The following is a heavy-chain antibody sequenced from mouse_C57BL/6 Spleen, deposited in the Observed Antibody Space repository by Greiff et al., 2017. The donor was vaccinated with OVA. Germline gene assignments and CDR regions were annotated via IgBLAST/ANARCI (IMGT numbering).Heavy chain of an antibody. CDR2: IYPSSGNT. V-gene: IGHV1-81*01. J-gene: IGHJ4*01. CDR3: GRSMGGGYYAMDY. D-gene: IGHD1-1*02. Sequence: QVQLQQSGAELARPGASVKLSCKASGYTFTSYGISWVKQRTGQGLEWIGEIYPSSGNTYYNEKFKGKATLTADKSSSTPYLQLSSLTSEDSAVFVRGRSMGGGYYAMDYWGQGTSVTVSS. CDR1: GYTFTSYG.